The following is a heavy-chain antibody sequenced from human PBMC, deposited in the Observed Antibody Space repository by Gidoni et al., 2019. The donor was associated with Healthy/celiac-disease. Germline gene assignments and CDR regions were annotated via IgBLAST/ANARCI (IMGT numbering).Heavy chain of an antibody. CDR3: AKETYQYSSSWYSFDY. D-gene: IGHD6-13*01. Sequence: EVQLLESGGGLVQPGGSLRLSCAASGFTFSGSAMRWVRQAPGKGLEWVSAITGSGGSTYYADSVKGRFTISRDNSKNTLYLQMNSLRAEDTAVYYCAKETYQYSSSWYSFDYWGQGTLVTVSS. CDR1: GFTFSGSA. CDR2: ITGSGGST. V-gene: IGHV3-23*01. J-gene: IGHJ4*02.